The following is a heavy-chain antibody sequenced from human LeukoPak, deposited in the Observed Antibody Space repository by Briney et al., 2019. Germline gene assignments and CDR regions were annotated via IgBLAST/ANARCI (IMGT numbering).Heavy chain of an antibody. J-gene: IGHJ6*03. Sequence: SETLSLTCTVSGGSISSSSYYWGWIRQPPGKGLEWIGSIYYSGSTYYNPSLKSRVTISVDTSKNQFSLKLSSVTAADTAVYYCARIRILRYFDWFYYMDVWGKGTTVTVSS. D-gene: IGHD3-9*01. CDR3: ARIRILRYFDWFYYMDV. CDR1: GGSISSSSYY. V-gene: IGHV4-39*07. CDR2: IYYSGST.